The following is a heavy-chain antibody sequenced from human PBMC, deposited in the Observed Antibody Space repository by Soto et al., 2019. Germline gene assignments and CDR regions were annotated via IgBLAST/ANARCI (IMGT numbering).Heavy chain of an antibody. Sequence: RESLKISLKGSGYSITSYWIAGVRPMPGKELECMGIIYPGDSDTRYSPSFQGQVTISADKSISTAYLQWSSLKASDIAMYYCARTIRHWFDPWGQGTLVTVSS. CDR1: GYSITSYW. CDR3: ARTIRHWFDP. V-gene: IGHV5-51*01. CDR2: IYPGDSDT. J-gene: IGHJ5*02.